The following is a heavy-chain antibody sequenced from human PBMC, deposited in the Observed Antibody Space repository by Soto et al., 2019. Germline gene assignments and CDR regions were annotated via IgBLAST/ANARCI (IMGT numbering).Heavy chain of an antibody. Sequence: EVQLLESGGGLVQPGGSLRLSCAASGFTFSSYAMSWVRQAPGKGLEWVSAISSGGSTYYADSVKGRFTISRDNSKNTLYLQMNSLRAEDTAVYYCAKDRRASLVAGSLGYWGQGTLVTVSS. CDR3: AKDRRASLVAGSLGY. D-gene: IGHD6-19*01. CDR2: ISSGGST. CDR1: GFTFSSYA. J-gene: IGHJ4*02. V-gene: IGHV3-23*01.